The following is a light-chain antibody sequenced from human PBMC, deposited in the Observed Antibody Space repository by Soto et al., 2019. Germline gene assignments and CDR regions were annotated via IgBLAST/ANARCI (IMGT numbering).Light chain of an antibody. CDR1: QSISSY. Sequence: DMQMTQSPSSVSASLADRVTSXXRSSQSISSYLNWYQQKPGKAPKLXXYAASSLQSGVPSRFSGSGSGTDFTLTISSLQPEDFATYYCQQSYSTRSWTFGQGTKVDIK. CDR3: QQSYSTRSWT. J-gene: IGKJ1*01. V-gene: IGKV1-39*01. CDR2: AAS.